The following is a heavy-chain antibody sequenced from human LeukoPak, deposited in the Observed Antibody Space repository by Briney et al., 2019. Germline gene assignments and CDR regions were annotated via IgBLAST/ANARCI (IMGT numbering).Heavy chain of an antibody. Sequence: SQSRSLTCAVDGESFSSYYWGWIRQPPGKGLEWIGEINHSGNTNYNPSLKSRVTISVDTSKNQFSLKLSSVTAADTAVYYCARVDGDGYNIPDYWGQGTLVTVSS. J-gene: IGHJ4*02. CDR2: INHSGNT. CDR1: GESFSSYY. V-gene: IGHV4-34*01. D-gene: IGHD5-24*01. CDR3: ARVDGDGYNIPDY.